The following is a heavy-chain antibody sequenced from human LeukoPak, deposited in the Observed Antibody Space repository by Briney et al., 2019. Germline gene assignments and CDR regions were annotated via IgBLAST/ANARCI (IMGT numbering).Heavy chain of an antibody. CDR1: GGSISSSSYY. D-gene: IGHD3-22*01. CDR2: IYYSGST. J-gene: IGHJ4*02. Sequence: SETLSLTCTVSGGSISSSSYYWGWIRQPPGKGLEWIGSIYYSGSTYYNPSLKSRVTISVDTSKNQFSLKLSSVTAADTAVYYCARGQDYYDSNYFDYWGQGTLVTVSS. V-gene: IGHV4-39*07. CDR3: ARGQDYYDSNYFDY.